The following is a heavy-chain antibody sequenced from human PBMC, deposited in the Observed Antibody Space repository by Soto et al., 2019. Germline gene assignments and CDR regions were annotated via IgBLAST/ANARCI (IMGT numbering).Heavy chain of an antibody. CDR3: AIVLSYCTNGVCSYYYYGMDV. CDR1: GFTFSSYS. V-gene: IGHV3-48*02. Sequence: PGGSLRLSCAASGFTFSSYSMNWVRQAPGKGLERVSYISSSSSTIYYADSVKGRFTISRDNAKNSLYLQMNSLRDEDTAVYYCAIVLSYCTNGVCSYYYYGMDVWGQGTTVTGSS. J-gene: IGHJ6*01. D-gene: IGHD2-8*01. CDR2: ISSSSSTI.